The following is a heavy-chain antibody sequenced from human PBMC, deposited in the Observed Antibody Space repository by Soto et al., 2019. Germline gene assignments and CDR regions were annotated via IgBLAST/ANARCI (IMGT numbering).Heavy chain of an antibody. D-gene: IGHD3-9*01. J-gene: IGHJ4*02. CDR2: ISYTGGTT. CDR1: GFTFNSYA. Sequence: EVQLLESGGGLVQPGGSLRLSCAASGFTFNSYAMSWVRQAPGKGLEWVSAISYTGGTTYYADSVKGRFTMSRDNTKNTLYLQMNNLRAEDTAVYYFAKEYDILRINAGNFDYWGQGSLGTVTS. V-gene: IGHV3-23*01. CDR3: AKEYDILRINAGNFDY.